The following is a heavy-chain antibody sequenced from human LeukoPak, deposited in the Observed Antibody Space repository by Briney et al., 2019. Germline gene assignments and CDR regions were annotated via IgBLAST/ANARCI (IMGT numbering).Heavy chain of an antibody. J-gene: IGHJ4*02. D-gene: IGHD3-10*01. CDR3: GKYVVSGAGKYYFYY. V-gene: IGHV4-39*01. CDR2: INYGGTT. Sequence: PETLCLTCTVSGGSISSNNYYWSWIRQPPGREMEWIASINYGGTTYYNPSLKSRVTISVDTSKNQFSLRLSSVTAADTALYLWGKYVVSGAGKYYFYYWGQGSRVTVSS. CDR1: GGSISSNNYY.